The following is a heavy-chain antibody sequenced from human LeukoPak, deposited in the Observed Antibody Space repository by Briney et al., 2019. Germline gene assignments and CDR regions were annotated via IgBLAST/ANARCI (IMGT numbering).Heavy chain of an antibody. V-gene: IGHV4-34*01. Sequence: SETLSLTCAVYGGSFSRYYWNWIRQPPGKGLEWIGEINHSGSTNYNPSLKSRVTISVDTSKNQFSLKLSSVTAADTAVYYCARVKGPYYYDSSGYSSFDYWGQGTLVTVSS. D-gene: IGHD3-22*01. J-gene: IGHJ4*02. CDR1: GGSFSRYY. CDR2: INHSGST. CDR3: ARVKGPYYYDSSGYSSFDY.